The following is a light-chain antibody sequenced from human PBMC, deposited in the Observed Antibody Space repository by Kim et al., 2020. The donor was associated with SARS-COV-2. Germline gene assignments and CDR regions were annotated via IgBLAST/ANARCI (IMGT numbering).Light chain of an antibody. V-gene: IGLV3-1*01. CDR2: RDT. CDR3: QAWDSKTGV. CDR1: NLRKQY. J-gene: IGLJ3*02. Sequence: SYELTQPPSVSVSPGQTASITCSGDNLRKQYVSWHQQKPGQSPVLVIYRDTQRPSGIPERFSGSNSGNTATLTISGTQALDEADYYCQAWDSKTGVFGGGTQLTVL.